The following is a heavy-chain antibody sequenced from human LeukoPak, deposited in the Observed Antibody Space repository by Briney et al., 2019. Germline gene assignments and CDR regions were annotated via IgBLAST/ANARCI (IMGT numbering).Heavy chain of an antibody. V-gene: IGHV3-23*01. CDR1: GFTFSDYA. D-gene: IGHD3-3*01. CDR2: LSGSGAGT. CDR3: AKAELGVDTFFDY. J-gene: IGHJ4*02. Sequence: GGSLGLSCAASGFTFSDYALGWVRQAPGRGLEWVATLSGSGAGTYYSDSVQGRFTISRDNSKRTLFLQMNSLRAEDTAFYYCAKAELGVDTFFDYWGQGTLVTVSS.